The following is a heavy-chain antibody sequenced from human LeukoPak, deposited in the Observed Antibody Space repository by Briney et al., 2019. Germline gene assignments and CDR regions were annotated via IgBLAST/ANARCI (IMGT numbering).Heavy chain of an antibody. CDR3: AREIVGAPTPGAY. V-gene: IGHV4-59*12. J-gene: IGHJ4*02. CDR2: IYYSGST. D-gene: IGHD1-26*01. Sequence: PSETLSLTCTVSGGSISSYYWSRIRQPPGKGLEWIGYIYYSGSTNYNPSLKSRVTISIDKSRNQIALELTSVTAADTAVYYCAREIVGAPTPGAYWGQGILVTVSS. CDR1: GGSISSYY.